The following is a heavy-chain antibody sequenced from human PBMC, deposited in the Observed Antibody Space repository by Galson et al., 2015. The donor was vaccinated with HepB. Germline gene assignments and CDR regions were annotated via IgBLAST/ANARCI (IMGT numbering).Heavy chain of an antibody. CDR2: IKQDGSEK. CDR1: GFTFSSYW. V-gene: IGHV3-7*01. CDR3: AKTRGCSSTSCMRYFDY. D-gene: IGHD2-2*01. Sequence: SLRLSCAASGFTFSSYWMSWVRQAPGKGLEWVANIKQDGSEKYYVDSVKGRFTISRDNAKNSLYLQMNSLRAEDAAVYYCAKTRGCSSTSCMRYFDYWGQGTLVTVSS. J-gene: IGHJ4*02.